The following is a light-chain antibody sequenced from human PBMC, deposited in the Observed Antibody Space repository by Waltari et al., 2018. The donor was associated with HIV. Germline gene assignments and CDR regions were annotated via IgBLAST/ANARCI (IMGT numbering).Light chain of an antibody. CDR1: RSVSGY. Sequence: EIVLTQSPATLSLSPGERATLSCRASRSVSGYLAWYQHKPGLAPRLLIYDASNRATGVPAKFSGSGSGTDFTLTISSLEPEDVAVYYCQHRTNWPLYTFGQGTKLEIK. CDR2: DAS. V-gene: IGKV3-11*01. J-gene: IGKJ2*01. CDR3: QHRTNWPLYT.